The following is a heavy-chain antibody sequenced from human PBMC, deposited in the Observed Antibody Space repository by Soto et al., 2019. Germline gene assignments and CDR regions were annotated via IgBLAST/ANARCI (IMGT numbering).Heavy chain of an antibody. CDR1: GFTFSSYG. CDR3: ARDPTKYYDFWSGSRRHYYYGMDV. D-gene: IGHD3-3*01. Sequence: GGSLRLSCAASGFTFSSYGMHWVRQAPGKGLDWVAVIWYDGSNKYYADSVKGRFTISRDNSKNTLYLQMNSLTAEDTAVYYCARDPTKYYDFWSGSRRHYYYGMDVWGQGTSVTVAS. V-gene: IGHV3-33*01. J-gene: IGHJ6*02. CDR2: IWYDGSNK.